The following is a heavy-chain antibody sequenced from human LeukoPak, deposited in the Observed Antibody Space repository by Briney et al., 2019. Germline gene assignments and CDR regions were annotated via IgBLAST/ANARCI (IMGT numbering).Heavy chain of an antibody. CDR3: ARGGDMRVVGAFDI. CDR2: ISAYNGNT. CDR1: GYTFTSYG. V-gene: IGHV1-18*01. D-gene: IGHD3-22*01. J-gene: IGHJ3*02. Sequence: ASVKVSCKASGYTFTSYGINWVRLAPGQGLEWMGWISAYNGNTNYAQKLQGRVTMTRDTSTSTVYMELRSLRSDDTALYYCARGGDMRVVGAFDIWGQGTMVTVSS.